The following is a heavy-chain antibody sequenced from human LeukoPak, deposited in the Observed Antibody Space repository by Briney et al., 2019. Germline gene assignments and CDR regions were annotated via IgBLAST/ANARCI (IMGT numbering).Heavy chain of an antibody. CDR2: IYDTGST. V-gene: IGHV4-61*01. D-gene: IGHD3-10*01. CDR1: GGSISGSISSYY. CDR3: ARVWFLGSSGSYSAFDI. J-gene: IGHJ3*02. Sequence: SETLSLTCTVSGGSISGSISSYYWSWIRQPPGKGLEWIGYIYDTGSTNYNPSLKSRVTISVDTSKNQFSLKLSSVTAADTAVYYCARVWFLGSSGSYSAFDIWGQGTMVTVSS.